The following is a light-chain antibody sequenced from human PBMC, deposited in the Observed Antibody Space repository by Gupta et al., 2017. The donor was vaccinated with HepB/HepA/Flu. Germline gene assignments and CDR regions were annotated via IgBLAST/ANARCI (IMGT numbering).Light chain of an antibody. J-gene: IGKJ1*01. CDR3: QQVGTSPRT. CDR2: GAS. CDR1: QSISSNY. V-gene: IGKV3-20*01. Sequence: EIVLTQSPGTLSLSPGERATLSCRASQSISSNYLASYQQKPGQAPRLLIFGASSRATGIPDRFGGSGSGTDFTLTIIRLEPEDFAVYYCQQVGTSPRTFGQGTKVEIK.